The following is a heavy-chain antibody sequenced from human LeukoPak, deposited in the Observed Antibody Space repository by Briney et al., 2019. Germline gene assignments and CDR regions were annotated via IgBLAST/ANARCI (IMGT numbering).Heavy chain of an antibody. J-gene: IGHJ4*02. CDR2: IRYDGSNK. D-gene: IGHD4-17*01. CDR3: VRVQGSGDYMGFGRH. V-gene: IGHV3-30*02. CDR1: GFTLSSYG. Sequence: GGSLRLSCAASGFTLSSYGMHWVRQAPGKGLEWVAFIRYDGSNKYYADSVKGRFTISRDNSKITLYLQMNSLRAEDSAVYYCVRVQGSGDYMGFGRHWGGETLVSVS.